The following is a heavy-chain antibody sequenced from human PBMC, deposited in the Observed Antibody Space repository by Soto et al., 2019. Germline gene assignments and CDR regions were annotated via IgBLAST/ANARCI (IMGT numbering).Heavy chain of an antibody. CDR3: ATSFVGDTAMAYFDY. CDR2: FDPEDGET. J-gene: IGHJ4*02. CDR1: GYTLTELS. V-gene: IGHV1-24*01. D-gene: IGHD5-18*01. Sequence: ASVKVSCKVSGYTLTELSMHWVRQAPGKGLEWMGGFDPEDGETIYAQKFQGRVTMTEDTSTDTAYMELSSLRSEDTAVYYCATSFVGDTAMAYFDYWGQGTLVTVSS.